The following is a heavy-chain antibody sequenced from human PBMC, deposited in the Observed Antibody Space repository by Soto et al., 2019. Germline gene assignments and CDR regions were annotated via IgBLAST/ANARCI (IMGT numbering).Heavy chain of an antibody. Sequence: QVQLVQSGAEVKKPGSSVKVSCKASGGTFSSYAISWVRQAPGQGLEWMGGIIPIFGTANYAQKFQGRVTITADESTRTAYIELSSLRSDDTAVYYCARGRRMATTYDAFDIWGQGTMVTVSS. V-gene: IGHV1-69*01. CDR2: IIPIFGTA. D-gene: IGHD1-1*01. CDR1: GGTFSSYA. CDR3: ARGRRMATTYDAFDI. J-gene: IGHJ3*02.